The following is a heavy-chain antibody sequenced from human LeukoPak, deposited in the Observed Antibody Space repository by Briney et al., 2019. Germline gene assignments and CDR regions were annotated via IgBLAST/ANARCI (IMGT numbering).Heavy chain of an antibody. D-gene: IGHD6-13*01. Sequence: ASVKVSCKVSGYTFTSYGISWVRQAPGQGLEWMGWISAYNSDTNYAQKLQGRVTMTRDASTSTAYMELRSLRSDDTAVYYCAYSSNWHRHFAYWGQGTLVTVSS. J-gene: IGHJ4*02. CDR1: GYTFTSYG. V-gene: IGHV1-18*01. CDR2: ISAYNSDT. CDR3: AYSSNWHRHFAY.